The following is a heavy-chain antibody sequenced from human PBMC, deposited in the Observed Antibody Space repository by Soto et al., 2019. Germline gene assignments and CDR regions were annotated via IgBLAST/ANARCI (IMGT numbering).Heavy chain of an antibody. CDR2: INHSGST. CDR1: GGSISSGGYY. J-gene: IGHJ6*02. CDR3: ARGRVLRFLERLFATYGMDV. Sequence: PSETLSLTCTVSGGSISSGGYYWSWIRQHPGKGLEWIGEINHSGSTNYNPSLKSRVTISVDTSKNQFSLKLSSVTAADTAVYYCARGRVLRFLERLFATYGMDVWGQGTTVTVSS. V-gene: IGHV4-39*07. D-gene: IGHD3-3*01.